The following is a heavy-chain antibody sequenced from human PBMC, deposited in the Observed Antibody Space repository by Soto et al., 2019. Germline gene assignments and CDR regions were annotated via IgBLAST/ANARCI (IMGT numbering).Heavy chain of an antibody. CDR2: TYYRSKWYN. CDR3: ARQNWNYLRFDY. D-gene: IGHD1-7*01. CDR1: GDSVSSNSAA. J-gene: IGHJ4*02. V-gene: IGHV6-1*01. Sequence: QALSLTSAISGDSVSSNSAACNLIRHSPSRGLEWLGRTYYRSKWYNDYAVSVKSRITINPDTSKNQFSLQLNSVTPEDTAVYYCARQNWNYLRFDYWGQGTLVTVSS.